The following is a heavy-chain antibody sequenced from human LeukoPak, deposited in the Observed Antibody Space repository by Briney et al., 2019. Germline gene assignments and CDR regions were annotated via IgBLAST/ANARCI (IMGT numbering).Heavy chain of an antibody. CDR2: IKEDGSEK. J-gene: IGHJ4*02. Sequence: GGSLRLSCAASGFIFSNYWMSWVRQAPGKGPEWLTNIKEDGSEKYYVDSVKGRFTISRDNAKNSLYLQMNSLRAEDTAVYYCARSDNGYSSSWYFDYWGQGTLVTVSS. D-gene: IGHD6-13*01. CDR3: ARSDNGYSSSWYFDY. CDR1: GFIFSNYW. V-gene: IGHV3-7*01.